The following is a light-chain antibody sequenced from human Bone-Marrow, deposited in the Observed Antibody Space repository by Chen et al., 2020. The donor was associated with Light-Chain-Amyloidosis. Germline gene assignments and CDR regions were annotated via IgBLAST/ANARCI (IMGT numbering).Light chain of an antibody. Sequence: QSALTQPASVSGSPGQSLTLSCTGTSSDVGGDNHVSWYQQHPDKAPKLMIYEVTNRPSWVPDRFSGSKSDNMASLTISGLQTEDEADYFCSSYTITNTLVFGSGTRVTVL. CDR1: SSDVGGDNH. CDR3: SSYTITNTLV. V-gene: IGLV2-14*01. CDR2: EVT. J-gene: IGLJ1*01.